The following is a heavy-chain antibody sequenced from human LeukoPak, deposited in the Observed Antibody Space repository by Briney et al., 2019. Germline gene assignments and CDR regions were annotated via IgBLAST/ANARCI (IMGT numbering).Heavy chain of an antibody. D-gene: IGHD3-3*01. V-gene: IGHV3-9*01. J-gene: IGHJ4*02. Sequence: GGSLRLSCAASGFTFDDYAMHWVRQAPGKGLEWVSGISWNSGSIGYADSVKGRFTISRDNVKNSLYLQMNSLRAEDTALYYCAIFGVVITEVDYWGQGTLVTVSS. CDR2: ISWNSGSI. CDR3: AIFGVVITEVDY. CDR1: GFTFDDYA.